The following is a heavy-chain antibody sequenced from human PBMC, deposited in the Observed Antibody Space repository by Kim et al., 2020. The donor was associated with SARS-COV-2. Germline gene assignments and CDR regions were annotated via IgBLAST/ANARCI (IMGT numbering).Heavy chain of an antibody. CDR3: AHRRGYGDYVAWFDP. CDR1: GFSLSTSGVG. D-gene: IGHD4-17*01. CDR2: IYWDDDK. V-gene: IGHV2-5*02. J-gene: IGHJ5*02. Sequence: SGPTLVNPTQTLTLTCTFSGFSLSTSGVGVGWIRQPPGKALEWLALIYWDDDKRYSPSLKIRLTITKDTSKNQVVLTMTNMDPVDTATYYCAHRRGYGDYVAWFDPWGQGTLVTVSS.